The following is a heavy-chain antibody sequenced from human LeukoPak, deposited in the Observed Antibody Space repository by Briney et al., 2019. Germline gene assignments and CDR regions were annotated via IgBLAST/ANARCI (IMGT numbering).Heavy chain of an antibody. J-gene: IGHJ6*04. V-gene: IGHV3-30*02. CDR3: AELGITMIGGV. Sequence: GGSLRLSCGASGYIFTDHGMHWVRQAPGKGLEWVTFIRYDGSNQYYADSVKGRFTISRDNAKNSLYLQMNSLRAEDTAVYYCAELGITMIGGVWGKGTTVTISS. D-gene: IGHD3-10*02. CDR2: IRYDGSNQ. CDR1: GYIFTDHG.